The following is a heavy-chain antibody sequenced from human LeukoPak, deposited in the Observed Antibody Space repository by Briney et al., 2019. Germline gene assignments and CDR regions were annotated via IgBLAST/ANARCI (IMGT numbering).Heavy chain of an antibody. CDR1: GFTVSSNY. V-gene: IGHV3-66*02. J-gene: IGHJ4*02. CDR2: IYSGGST. D-gene: IGHD4-11*01. CDR3: ARDKPYSKGAFDY. Sequence: GGSLRLSCAASGFTVSSNYMSWVRQAPGKGLEWVSVIYSGGSTYYADSVKGRFTISRDNSKNTLCLQMNSLRAEDTAAYYCARDKPYSKGAFDYWGQGTLVTVSS.